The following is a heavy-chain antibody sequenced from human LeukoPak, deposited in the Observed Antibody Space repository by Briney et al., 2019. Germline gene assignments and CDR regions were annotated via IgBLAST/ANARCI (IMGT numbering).Heavy chain of an antibody. CDR2: ISAYNGNT. D-gene: IGHD3-16*02. CDR1: GYTFTSYG. V-gene: IGHV1-18*04. J-gene: IGHJ4*02. CDR3: ARALMITFGGVIVNGPYYFDY. Sequence: ASVKVSRKASGYTFTSYGISSVRQAPGQGLEWMGWISAYNGNTNYAQKLQGRVTMTTDTSTSTAYMELRSLRSEDTAVYYCARALMITFGGVIVNGPYYFDYWGQGTLVTVSS.